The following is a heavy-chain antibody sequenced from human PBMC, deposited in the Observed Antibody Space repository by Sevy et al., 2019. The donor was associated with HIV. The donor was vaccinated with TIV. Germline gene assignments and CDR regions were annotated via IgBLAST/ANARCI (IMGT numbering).Heavy chain of an antibody. CDR2: ISTGTDHI. V-gene: IGHV3-21*05. J-gene: IGHJ4*02. Sequence: GGSLRLSCTASGFTFSAYSMNWVRQAPGKGLEWLSYISTGTDHIYYADSAKVRFTISRDDAKKSVYLEMKSLRDQDTALYYCVRRGVDAYNVYFDLWGQGTLVTVSS. D-gene: IGHD3-10*01. CDR3: VRRGVDAYNVYFDL. CDR1: GFTFSAYS.